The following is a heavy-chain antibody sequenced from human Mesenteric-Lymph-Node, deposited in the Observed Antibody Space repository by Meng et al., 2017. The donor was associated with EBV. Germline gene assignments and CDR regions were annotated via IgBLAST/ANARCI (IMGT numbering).Heavy chain of an antibody. CDR3: ARGYGSGSYELGPCDY. V-gene: IGHV3-11*01. D-gene: IGHD3-10*01. Sequence: QVQTVALGGGLGKPGGSLRLYCAASGFTFSDYYMSWIRQAPGKGLEWVSYISSSGSTIYYADSVKGRFTISRDNAKNSLYLQMNSLRAEDTAVYYCARGYGSGSYELGPCDYWGQGTLVTVSS. CDR2: ISSSGSTI. CDR1: GFTFSDYY. J-gene: IGHJ4*02.